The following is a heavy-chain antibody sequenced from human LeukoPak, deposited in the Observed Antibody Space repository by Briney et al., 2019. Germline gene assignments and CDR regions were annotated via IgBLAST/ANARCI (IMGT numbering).Heavy chain of an antibody. J-gene: IGHJ4*02. D-gene: IGHD5-18*01. CDR1: GGSISSHY. CDR2: LYDSVRT. CDR3: ATIKRGDIYGYFDF. Sequence: SETLSLACTVSGGSISSHYWSWLRQPPGKGLEWIAYLYDSVRTKDNPSLKGRVTLSADTSKNQHSLRLSSVTAADTAVYYCATIKRGDIYGYFDFWGQGILVTVSS. V-gene: IGHV4-59*11.